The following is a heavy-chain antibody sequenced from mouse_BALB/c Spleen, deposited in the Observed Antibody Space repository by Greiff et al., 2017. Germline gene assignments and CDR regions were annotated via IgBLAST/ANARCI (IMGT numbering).Heavy chain of an antibody. CDR1: GYTFTSYV. CDR3: AAYYYGSFAY. Sequence: EVKLMESGPELVKPGASVKMSCKASGYTFTSYVMHWVKQKPGQGLEWIGYINPYNDGTKYNEKVKGKATLTSDKSTSTAYMELSSLTSEDSAVYYCAAYYYGSFAYWGQGTLVTVSA. CDR2: INPYNDGT. J-gene: IGHJ3*01. D-gene: IGHD1-1*01. V-gene: IGHV1-14*01.